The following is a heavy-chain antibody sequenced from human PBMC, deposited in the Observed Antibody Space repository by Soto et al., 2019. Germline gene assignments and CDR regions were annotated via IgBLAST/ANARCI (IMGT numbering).Heavy chain of an antibody. V-gene: IGHV3-53*01. J-gene: IGHJ6*02. D-gene: IGHD3-3*01. CDR1: GFTVSSNY. CDR3: ARDXGLEWLLSPLVYYGMDV. CDR2: IYSGGST. Sequence: PGGSLRLSCAASGFTVSSNYMSWVRQAPGKGLEWVSVIYSGGSTYYADSVKGRFTISRDNSKNTLYLQMNSLRAEDTAVYYCARDXGLEWLLSPLVYYGMDVWGQGTTVTVSS.